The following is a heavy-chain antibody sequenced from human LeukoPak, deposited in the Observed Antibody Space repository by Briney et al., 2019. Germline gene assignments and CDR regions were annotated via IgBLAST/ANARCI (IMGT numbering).Heavy chain of an antibody. CDR1: GFTFDDYA. V-gene: IGHV3-43*02. D-gene: IGHD6-19*01. J-gene: IGHJ4*02. Sequence: GGSLTLSCAASGFTFDDYAMHWVRQAPGEGLEWVSLVSGVGSATYYADSVKGGFTISRDNRKNSLYLQMNSLITEDTALYYCGKGTQWLVHYWGQGALVTVSS. CDR3: GKGTQWLVHY. CDR2: VSGVGSAT.